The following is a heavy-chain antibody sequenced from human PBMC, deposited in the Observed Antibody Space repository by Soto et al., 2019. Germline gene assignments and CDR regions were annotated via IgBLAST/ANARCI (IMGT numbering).Heavy chain of an antibody. V-gene: IGHV3-21*01. CDR1: GFTFSSYS. CDR3: ARGTITGTRGWFDP. CDR2: ISSSSSYI. J-gene: IGHJ5*02. D-gene: IGHD1-7*01. Sequence: EVQLVESGGGLVKPGGSLRLSCAASGFTFSSYSMNWVRQAPGKGLEWVSSISSSSSYIYYADSVKGRFTISRDNAKNALYLQMNSLRAEDTAVYYCARGTITGTRGWFDPWGQGTLVTVSS.